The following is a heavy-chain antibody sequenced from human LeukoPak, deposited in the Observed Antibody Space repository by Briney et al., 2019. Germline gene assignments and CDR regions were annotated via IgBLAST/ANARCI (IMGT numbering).Heavy chain of an antibody. D-gene: IGHD3-10*01. V-gene: IGHV3-74*01. CDR3: ARQDSGYYYYMDV. CDR2: INSDGSST. CDR1: GFTFSSYW. Sequence: GGSLRLSCAASGFTFSSYWMHWVRQAPGKGLVWVSRINSDGSSTSYADSVKGRFTISRDNSKNTLYLQMNSLRAEDTAVYYCARQDSGYYYYMDVWGKGTTVTISS. J-gene: IGHJ6*03.